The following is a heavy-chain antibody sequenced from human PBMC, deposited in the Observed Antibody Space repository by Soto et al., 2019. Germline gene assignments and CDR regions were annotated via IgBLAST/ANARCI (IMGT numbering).Heavy chain of an antibody. CDR1: GYTFTSYG. Sequence: QVQLVQSGAEVKKPGAPVKVSCKASGYTFTSYGISWVRQAPGQGLEWMGWISAYNGNTNYAQKLQGRVTMTTDTFPGTAYRGLRSLRFDDTGVYYLAQSGYCSSTSCYVSYYFDYWGQGTLVTVSS. CDR3: AQSGYCSSTSCYVSYYFDY. J-gene: IGHJ4*02. V-gene: IGHV1-18*01. CDR2: ISAYNGNT. D-gene: IGHD2-2*01.